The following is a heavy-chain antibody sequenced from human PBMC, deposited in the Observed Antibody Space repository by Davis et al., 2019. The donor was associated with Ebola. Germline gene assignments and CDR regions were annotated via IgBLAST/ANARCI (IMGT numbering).Heavy chain of an antibody. V-gene: IGHV5-51*07. D-gene: IGHD6-13*01. CDR3: ARREDASAAGSLDS. CDR2: IYPGDSDT. Sequence: GESLKISCKGSGYSFTNYWIAWVHQLPGKVLEWMGIIYPGDSDTRYSPSFQGQVTISADKSISTTSLQWSSLKAADTAMYYCARREDASAAGSLDSWGQGSLVTVSS. CDR1: GYSFTNYW. J-gene: IGHJ4*02.